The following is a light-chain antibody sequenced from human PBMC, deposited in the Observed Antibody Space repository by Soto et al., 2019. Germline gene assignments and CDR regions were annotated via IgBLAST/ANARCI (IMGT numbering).Light chain of an antibody. V-gene: IGLV1-51*01. CDR3: GTWDSSLSAVV. J-gene: IGLJ3*02. CDR1: SSNIGNSY. CDR2: DNN. Sequence: QSVLTQPPSVSAAPGQKVTISCSGSSSNIGNSYVSWYQQLPGTAPKLLIYDNNKRPSGIPDRFSGSKSGTSATLGISGFQTGDEADYYCGTWDSSLSAVVFGGGTQLTVL.